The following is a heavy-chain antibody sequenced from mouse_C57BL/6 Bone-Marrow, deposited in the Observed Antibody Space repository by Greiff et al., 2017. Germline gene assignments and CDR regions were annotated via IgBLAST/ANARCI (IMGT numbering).Heavy chain of an antibody. CDR2: ISSGGYYI. CDR3: TREGNSNPYAMDY. Sequence: EVKLMESGEGLVKPGGSLKLSCAASGFTFSSYAMSWVRQTPEKRLEWVAYISSGGYYIYYADTVKGRFTISRDNARNTLYLQMSSLKSEDTAMYYCTREGNSNPYAMDYWGQGTSVTVSS. D-gene: IGHD2-5*01. V-gene: IGHV5-9-1*02. J-gene: IGHJ4*01. CDR1: GFTFSSYA.